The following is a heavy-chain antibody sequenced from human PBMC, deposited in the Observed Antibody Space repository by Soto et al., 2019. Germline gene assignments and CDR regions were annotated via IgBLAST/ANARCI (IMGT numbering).Heavy chain of an antibody. Sequence: EVQLLQSGGGLVQPGGSLRLSCAASEFTFSSYAMSWVRRAPGKGLEWVSTISGTGGSTYYPDSVKGRFTISRDNSKNTVYLQMNSLRAEDAAVYYCAKEMTSGYYLFDYWGQGTLVTVSS. CDR1: EFTFSSYA. CDR2: ISGTGGST. J-gene: IGHJ4*02. D-gene: IGHD3-22*01. V-gene: IGHV3-23*01. CDR3: AKEMTSGYYLFDY.